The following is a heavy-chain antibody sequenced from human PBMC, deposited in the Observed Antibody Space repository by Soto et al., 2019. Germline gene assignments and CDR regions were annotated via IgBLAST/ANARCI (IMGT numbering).Heavy chain of an antibody. Sequence: KTSETLSLTCTVSGGSISSYYWSWIRQPPGKGLEWIGYIYYSGTTNYKPSLKSRVTISVDTSKNQFSLKLSSVTAADTAVYYCARDGGRYYAMDVWGQGTTVTVSS. CDR1: GGSISSYY. J-gene: IGHJ6*02. CDR2: IYYSGTT. CDR3: ARDGGRYYAMDV. V-gene: IGHV4-59*01. D-gene: IGHD3-16*01.